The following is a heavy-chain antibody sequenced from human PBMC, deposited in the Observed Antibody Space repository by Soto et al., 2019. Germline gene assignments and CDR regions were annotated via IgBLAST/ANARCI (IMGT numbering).Heavy chain of an antibody. CDR2: ISFDGNYK. CDR1: GFIFSGYG. D-gene: IGHD4-17*01. J-gene: IGHJ4*02. V-gene: IGHV3-30*18. Sequence: GGSLRLSCAASGFIFSGYGMHWVRQAPGKGLEWVAVISFDGNYKYYADSVKGRFTISRDNSKNTLFLQMNSLRVEDTAVYYCAKTNQPHGDYVYYFDYWGQGTLVTVSS. CDR3: AKTNQPHGDYVYYFDY.